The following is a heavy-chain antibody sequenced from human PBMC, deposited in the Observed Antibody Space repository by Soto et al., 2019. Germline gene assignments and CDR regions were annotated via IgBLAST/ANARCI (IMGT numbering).Heavy chain of an antibody. D-gene: IGHD5-12*01. CDR3: ARTVPTISGDVLKY. CDR2: IKQDGNEK. CDR1: GFTFSSDW. V-gene: IGHV3-7*01. J-gene: IGHJ4*02. Sequence: EVQLVESGGGLVQPGGSLRLSCAASGFTFSSDWMTWVRQAPGKGLEWVANIKQDGNEKYYVDSVKGRFTISRDNAENSLYLQMNSLRAEDTAVYYCARTVPTISGDVLKYWGQGTLVTVSS.